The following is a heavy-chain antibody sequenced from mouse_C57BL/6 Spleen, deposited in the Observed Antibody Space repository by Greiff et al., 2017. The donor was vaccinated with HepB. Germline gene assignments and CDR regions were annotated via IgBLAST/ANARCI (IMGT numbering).Heavy chain of an antibody. CDR1: GYAFTNYL. Sequence: QVQLKESGAELVRPGTSVKVSCKASGYAFTNYLIEWVKQRPGQGLEWIGVINPGSGGTNYNEKFKGKATLTADKSSSTAYMQLSSLTSEDSAVYFCAVEASLIYYYGSSSFDYWGQGTTLTVSS. V-gene: IGHV1-54*01. J-gene: IGHJ2*01. D-gene: IGHD1-1*01. CDR3: AVEASLIYYYGSSSFDY. CDR2: INPGSGGT.